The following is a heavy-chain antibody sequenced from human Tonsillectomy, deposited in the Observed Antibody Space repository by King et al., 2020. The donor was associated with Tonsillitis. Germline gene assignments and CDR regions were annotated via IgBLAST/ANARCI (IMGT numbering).Heavy chain of an antibody. CDR3: AREVMSPRGYSYYIDV. D-gene: IGHD5-18*01. J-gene: IGHJ6*03. Sequence: QLVQSGAEVKKPGASVKVSCKASGYTFTDNYMHWVRQAPGQGLEWMGWININSGATNYAETFQGRVTMTRDTTNTTAYLELGRLGSDDTAFYYCAREVMSPRGYSYYIDVWGTGTTVTVSS. V-gene: IGHV1-2*02. CDR1: GYTFTDNY. CDR2: ININSGAT.